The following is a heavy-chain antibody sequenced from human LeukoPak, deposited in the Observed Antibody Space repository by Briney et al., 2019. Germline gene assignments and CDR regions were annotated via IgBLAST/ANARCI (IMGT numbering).Heavy chain of an antibody. CDR3: ARGHTAVTTIWYFDL. CDR1: GGSISGYF. J-gene: IGHJ2*01. Sequence: SETLSLTCTVSGGSISGYFWSWVRQSPGKGLEWIGYIYYSGTTNYNSSLKSRVTISVETSKNQFSLKLSSLTAADTAVYYCARGHTAVTTIWYFDLWGRGTLVTVSS. D-gene: IGHD4-17*01. V-gene: IGHV4-59*01. CDR2: IYYSGTT.